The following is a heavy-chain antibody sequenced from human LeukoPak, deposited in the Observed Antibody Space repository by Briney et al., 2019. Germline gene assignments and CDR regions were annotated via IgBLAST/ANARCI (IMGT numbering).Heavy chain of an antibody. D-gene: IGHD4-17*01. CDR2: IYYSGST. V-gene: IGHV4-59*01. CDR3: ARAPRTTVTTSEAFDI. CDR1: GGSISSYY. J-gene: IGHJ3*02. Sequence: SETLSLTCTVSGGSISSYYWSWIRQPPGKGLEWIGYIYYSGSTNYNPSLKSRVTISVDTSKNQFSLKLSSVTAADTAVYYCARAPRTTVTTSEAFDIWGQGTMVTVSP.